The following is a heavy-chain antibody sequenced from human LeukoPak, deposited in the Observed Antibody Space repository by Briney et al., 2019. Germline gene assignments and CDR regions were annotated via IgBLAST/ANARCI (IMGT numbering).Heavy chain of an antibody. V-gene: IGHV4-34*01. CDR3: ARYGRTMIVVARRGWFDP. J-gene: IGHJ5*02. CDR2: INHSGSA. Sequence: PSETLCLTCALYGGSFSGYYWSWIRQPPGKGLEWIGEINHSGSANYNPSPKSRVTISVDTSKNQFSLKLSSVTTADTAVYYCARYGRTMIVVARRGWFDPWGQGTLVTVSS. D-gene: IGHD3-22*01. CDR1: GGSFSGYY.